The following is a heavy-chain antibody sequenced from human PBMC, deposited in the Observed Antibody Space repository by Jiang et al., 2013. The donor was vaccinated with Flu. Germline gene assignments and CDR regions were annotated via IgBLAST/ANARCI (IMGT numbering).Heavy chain of an antibody. Sequence: VQLLESGGGVVQPGRSLRLSCAASGFTFSSYAMHWVRQAPGKGLEWVAVISYDGSNKYYADSVKGRFTISRDNSKNTLYLQMNSLRAEDTAVYYCARVQPHFTGTNIPEDYYYYYMNVWGKGTTVTVSS. CDR3: ARVQPHFTGTNIPEDYYYYYMNV. CDR2: ISYDGSNK. D-gene: IGHD2-8*02. CDR1: GFTFSSYA. J-gene: IGHJ6*03. V-gene: IGHV3-30-3*01.